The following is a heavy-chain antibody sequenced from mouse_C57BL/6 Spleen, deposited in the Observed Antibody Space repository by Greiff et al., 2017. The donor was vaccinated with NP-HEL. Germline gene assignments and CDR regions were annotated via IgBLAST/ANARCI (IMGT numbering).Heavy chain of an antibody. J-gene: IGHJ1*03. D-gene: IGHD3-2*01. CDR3: ARETQNWYFDV. V-gene: IGHV1-76*01. CDR1: GYTFTDYY. Sequence: VQVVESGAELVRPGASVKLSCKASGYTFTDYYINWVKQRPGQGLEWIARIYPGSGNTYYNEKFKGKATLTAEKSSSTAYMQLSSLTSEDSAVYFCARETQNWYFDVWGTGTTVTVSS. CDR2: IYPGSGNT.